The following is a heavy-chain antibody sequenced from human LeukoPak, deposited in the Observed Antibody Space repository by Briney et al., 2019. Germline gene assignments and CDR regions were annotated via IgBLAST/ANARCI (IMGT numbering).Heavy chain of an antibody. D-gene: IGHD6-13*01. J-gene: IGHJ6*02. CDR2: INPNSGGT. CDR3: ARVRIAAAGTQGLYYGMDV. Sequence: ASVKVSCKASGYTFTGYYMHWVRQAPGQGLEWMGWINPNSGGTNYAQKFQGWVTMTRDTSISTAYMELSRLRSDDTAVYYCARVRIAAAGTQGLYYGMDVWGQGTTVTVSS. CDR1: GYTFTGYY. V-gene: IGHV1-2*04.